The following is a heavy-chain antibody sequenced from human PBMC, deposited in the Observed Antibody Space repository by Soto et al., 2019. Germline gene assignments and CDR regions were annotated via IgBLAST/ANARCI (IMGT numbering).Heavy chain of an antibody. V-gene: IGHV2-70*11. J-gene: IGHJ5*02. Sequence: SGPTLVNPTQTLTLTCTFSGFSLSTSGMCVSWIRQPPGKALEWLARIDWDDDKYYSTSLKTRLTISKDTSKNQVVLTMTNMEPVDTATYYCARISVGGNSGWFDPWGQGTLVTVSS. CDR1: GFSLSTSGMC. CDR2: IDWDDDK. CDR3: ARISVGGNSGWFDP. D-gene: IGHD2-21*02.